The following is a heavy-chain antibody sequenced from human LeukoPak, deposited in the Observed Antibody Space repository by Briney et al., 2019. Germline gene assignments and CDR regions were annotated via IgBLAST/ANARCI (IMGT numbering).Heavy chain of an antibody. CDR1: VFGFSSYG. D-gene: IGHD1-26*01. CDR3: TTPAKYSGSYYY. V-gene: IGHV3-15*01. CDR2: IKSKTDGGTT. Sequence: GGSLRLSCAASVFGFSSYGMHWVRQAPGKGLKWVGRIKSKTDGGTTDYAAPVKGRFTISRDDSKNTLYLQMNSLKTEDTAVYYCTTPAKYSGSYYYWGQGTLVTVSS. J-gene: IGHJ4*02.